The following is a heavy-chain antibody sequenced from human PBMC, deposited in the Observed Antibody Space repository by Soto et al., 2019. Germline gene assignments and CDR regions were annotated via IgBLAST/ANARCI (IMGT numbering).Heavy chain of an antibody. D-gene: IGHD5-18*01. V-gene: IGHV1-69*04. Sequence: SVKVSCKASGGTFSSYTISWVRQAPGQGLEWMGRIIPILGIANYAQKFQGRVTITADKSTSTAYMELSSLRSEDTAVYYCARERGYSYGSSSPYYYYGMDVWGQGTTVTVSS. CDR3: ARERGYSYGSSSPYYYYGMDV. CDR2: IIPILGIA. J-gene: IGHJ6*02. CDR1: GGTFSSYT.